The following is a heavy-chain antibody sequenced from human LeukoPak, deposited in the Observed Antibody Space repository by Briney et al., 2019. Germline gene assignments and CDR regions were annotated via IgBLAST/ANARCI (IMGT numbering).Heavy chain of an antibody. V-gene: IGHV1-69*13. CDR1: GGTFSSYA. Sequence: SVKVSCKASGGTFSSYAISWVRQAPGQGLEWMGGIIPIFGTANYAQKFQGRVTITADESTSTAYMELSSLRSEDPAVYYCARTPLEETDWSGYWSVFHYYGMDVWGQGTTVTVSS. J-gene: IGHJ6*02. CDR2: IIPIFGTA. D-gene: IGHD3-3*01. CDR3: ARTPLEETDWSGYWSVFHYYGMDV.